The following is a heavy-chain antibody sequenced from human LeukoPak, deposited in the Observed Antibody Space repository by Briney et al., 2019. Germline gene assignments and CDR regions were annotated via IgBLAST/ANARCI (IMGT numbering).Heavy chain of an antibody. CDR2: ISGSGGST. D-gene: IGHD1-14*01. J-gene: IGHJ4*02. Sequence: GGSLRLSCAASGFTFSTYAMSWVRQAPGKGLEGVSAISGSGGSTFNADSVKGRFTISRDNSKNTLFLQMNNLRAEDTAIYYCAKDHPSGYYFDYWGQGTLVTVSS. CDR1: GFTFSTYA. CDR3: AKDHPSGYYFDY. V-gene: IGHV3-23*01.